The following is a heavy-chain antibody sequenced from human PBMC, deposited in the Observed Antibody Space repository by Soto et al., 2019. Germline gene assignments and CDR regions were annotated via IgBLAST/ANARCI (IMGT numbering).Heavy chain of an antibody. CDR1: GDRFTDYY. D-gene: IGHD5-12*01. J-gene: IGHJ6*03. V-gene: IGHV1-2*04. Sequence: QVQLVQSGAEVKEPGASVTVSCRASGDRFTDYYMHWVRQAPGQGLEWMGWINPNSGGSKYAQKFQGWVTMTRDTYVRTVYNKLSKIGFDATASYYCGRESGGATATLDYYYFYIDVWGTGTTVPCSS. CDR2: INPNSGGS. CDR3: GRESGGATATLDYYYFYIDV.